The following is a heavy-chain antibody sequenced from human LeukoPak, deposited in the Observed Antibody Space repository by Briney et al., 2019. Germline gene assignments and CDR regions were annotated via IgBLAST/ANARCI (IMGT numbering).Heavy chain of an antibody. J-gene: IGHJ4*02. V-gene: IGHV3-30*18. CDR2: ISHDGSNK. CDR3: AKDWGIAAAGVVAYFDY. CDR1: GFTFSGYG. Sequence: GGSLRLSCAASGFTFSGYGMHWVRQAPGKGLEWVAVISHDGSNKYYADSVKGRFTISRDNSKKTLYLQMTSLRAEDTAVYYCAKDWGIAAAGVVAYFDYWGQGTLVTVSS. D-gene: IGHD6-13*01.